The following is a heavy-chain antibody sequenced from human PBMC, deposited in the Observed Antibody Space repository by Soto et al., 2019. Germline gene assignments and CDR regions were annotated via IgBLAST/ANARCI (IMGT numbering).Heavy chain of an antibody. CDR2: ISAYNGNT. CDR3: ARGSKPGIAAAGPVSFDP. J-gene: IGHJ5*02. Sequence: QVQLVQSGAEVKKPGASVKVSCKASGYTFNSYGITWVRQAPGQGLEWMGWISAYNGNTNYAQKLQGRVTVTTDTSTSTAYMELRSLRSDDTAVYYCARGSKPGIAAAGPVSFDPWGQGTLVTVSS. V-gene: IGHV1-18*01. CDR1: GYTFNSYG. D-gene: IGHD6-13*01.